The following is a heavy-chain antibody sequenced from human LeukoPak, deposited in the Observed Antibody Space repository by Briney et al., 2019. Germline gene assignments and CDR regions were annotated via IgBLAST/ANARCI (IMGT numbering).Heavy chain of an antibody. Sequence: GASVKVSCKASGYTFTTYYMHWVRQAPGQGLEWMGLINPSDGTPSYAQNFQDRVTMTRDTSTSTVYMELSSLRSEDTAVYYCARGIYCSSTSCYPNDYWGQGTLVTVSS. V-gene: IGHV1-46*01. CDR1: GYTFTTYY. D-gene: IGHD2-2*01. J-gene: IGHJ4*02. CDR3: ARGIYCSSTSCYPNDY. CDR2: INPSDGTP.